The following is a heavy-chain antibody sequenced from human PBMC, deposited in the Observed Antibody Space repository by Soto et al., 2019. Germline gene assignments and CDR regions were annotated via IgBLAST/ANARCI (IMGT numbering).Heavy chain of an antibody. J-gene: IGHJ6*02. CDR3: AREGQAPYYYYGMDV. CDR2: NSGYNGNT. V-gene: IGHV1-18*01. Sequence: QVQVVQSGDEVKKPGASVKVSCKASGYTFTNYGFSWVRQAPGQGLEWMGWNSGYNGNTKYAEKFQGRVTMTTDTSTSTAHMELRSLRSDDTAVYYCAREGQAPYYYYGMDVWGQGTAVTFSS. CDR1: GYTFTNYG.